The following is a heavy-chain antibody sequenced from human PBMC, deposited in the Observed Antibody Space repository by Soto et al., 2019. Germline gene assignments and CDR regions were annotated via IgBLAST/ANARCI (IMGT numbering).Heavy chain of an antibody. CDR1: GGSITSYY. V-gene: IGHV4-4*07. CDR2: IYTTGST. D-gene: IGHD6-19*01. CDR3: NRSGRQGWFDP. Sequence: KSSETLSLTCTVSGGSITSYYWNWIRQPAGKGLEWIGRIYTTGSTNYNPSLKSRVTMSVDTSKNQFSLKLSSVTAADTAVYYCNRSGRQGWFDPWGQGAMVTVYS. J-gene: IGHJ5*02.